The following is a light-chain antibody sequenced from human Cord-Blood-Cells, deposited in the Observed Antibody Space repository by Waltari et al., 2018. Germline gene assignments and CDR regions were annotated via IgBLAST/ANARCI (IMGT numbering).Light chain of an antibody. CDR1: QSISSW. Sequence: IQMTQSPSTLYASVVDRVTITCRASQSISSWLAWYQQKPGKAPKLLIYDASSLESGVPSRFSGSGSGTEFTLTISSLQPDDFATYYCQQYNSYSYTFGQGTKLEIK. V-gene: IGKV1-5*01. CDR2: DAS. J-gene: IGKJ2*01. CDR3: QQYNSYSYT.